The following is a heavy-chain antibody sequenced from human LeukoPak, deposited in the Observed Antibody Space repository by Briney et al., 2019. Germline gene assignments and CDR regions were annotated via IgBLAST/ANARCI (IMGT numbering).Heavy chain of an antibody. CDR3: ARGEDVIAAAGFDY. D-gene: IGHD6-13*01. CDR2: IWYDGSNK. Sequence: SCKASGYTFTTYDINWVRQAPGKGLEWVAVIWYDGSNKYYADSVKGRFTISRDNSKNTLYLQMNSLRAEDTAVYYCARGEDVIAAAGFDYWGQGTLVTVSS. J-gene: IGHJ4*02. CDR1: GYTFTTYD. V-gene: IGHV3-33*01.